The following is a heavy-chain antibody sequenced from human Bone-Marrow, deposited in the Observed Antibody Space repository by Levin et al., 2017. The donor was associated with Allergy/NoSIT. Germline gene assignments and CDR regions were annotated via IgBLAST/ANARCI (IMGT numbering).Heavy chain of an antibody. Sequence: PGGSLRLSCTASGFTFGSYAMSWVRQAPGKGLEWVSGITATGATTYYADPVKGRFTISRDNSKKTLSLQMNSLRAEDTARFFCAKHTSSHYFFYCFDVWGKGTTVTVSS. CDR2: ITATGATT. J-gene: IGHJ6*04. CDR3: AKHTSSHYFFYCFDV. D-gene: IGHD2-2*01. CDR1: GFTFGSYA. V-gene: IGHV3-23*01.